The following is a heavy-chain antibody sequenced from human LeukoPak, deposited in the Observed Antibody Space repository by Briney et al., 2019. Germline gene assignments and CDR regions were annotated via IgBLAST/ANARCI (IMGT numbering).Heavy chain of an antibody. Sequence: PGGSLRLSCAASGFTFSSYTMNWVRQAPGKGLEWVSSISSTSSSIYYADSVKGRFTISRDNAENSLHLQMNSLRAEDTAVYYCAREFKSGYGMWAWGQGTLVTVSS. CDR2: ISSTSSSI. D-gene: IGHD5-18*01. J-gene: IGHJ5*02. CDR3: AREFKSGYGMWA. CDR1: GFTFSSYT. V-gene: IGHV3-21*01.